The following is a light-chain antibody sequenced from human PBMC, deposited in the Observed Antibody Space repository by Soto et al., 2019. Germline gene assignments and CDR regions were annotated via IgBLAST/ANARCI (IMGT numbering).Light chain of an antibody. Sequence: QSALTQPPSASGSPGQSVTISCTGTSSEVGGYNYVSWYRQHPGKAPKLMIYEVSKRPSGVPDRFSGSKSGNTASLTVSGLQAEDEADYYCSSYAGSNNFVVFGGGTKLTVL. CDR3: SSYAGSNNFVV. J-gene: IGLJ2*01. V-gene: IGLV2-8*01. CDR1: SSEVGGYNY. CDR2: EVS.